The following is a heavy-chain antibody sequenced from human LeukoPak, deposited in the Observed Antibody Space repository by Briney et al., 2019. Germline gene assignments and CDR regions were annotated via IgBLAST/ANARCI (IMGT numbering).Heavy chain of an antibody. CDR3: AREPKAVAGYVDY. D-gene: IGHD6-19*01. V-gene: IGHV3-21*01. J-gene: IGHJ4*02. CDR2: ISSSGAYI. Sequence: PGGSLRLSCAASGFTFSSYSMNWVRQAPGKGLEWVSSISSSGAYIYYADSVKGRFTISRDNAKNSLDLQMNSLRAEDTALYFCAREPKAVAGYVDYWGQGTLVTVSS. CDR1: GFTFSSYS.